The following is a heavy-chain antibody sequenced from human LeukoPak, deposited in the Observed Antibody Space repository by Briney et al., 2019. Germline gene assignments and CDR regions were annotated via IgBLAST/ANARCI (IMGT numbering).Heavy chain of an antibody. CDR1: GFTFSSSN. CDR3: ARGRIRYCSGGSCYYYYGIDV. Sequence: GGSLRLSCAASGFTFSSSNMNWVRQAAGKGLEWVSSISSSSSYIYYADSVKGRFTISRDHTKNSLYLQMNSLRAEDTAVYYCARGRIRYCSGGSCYYYYGIDVWGQGTTVTVSS. J-gene: IGHJ6*02. V-gene: IGHV3-21*01. D-gene: IGHD2-15*01. CDR2: ISSSSSYI.